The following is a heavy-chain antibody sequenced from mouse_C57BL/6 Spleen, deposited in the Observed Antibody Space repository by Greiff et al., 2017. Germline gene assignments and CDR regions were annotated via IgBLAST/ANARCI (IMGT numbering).Heavy chain of an antibody. V-gene: IGHV2-2*01. CDR2: IWSGGST. Sequence: VQLQQSGPGLVQPSQSLSITCTVSGFSLTSYGVHWVRQSPGKGLEWLGVIWSGGSTDYNAAFISRLSISKDNSKSQVFFNMNSLQADDTAIYYCARMRDYSNPWYCDVWGTGTTVTVSS. CDR1: GFSLTSYG. D-gene: IGHD2-5*01. CDR3: ARMRDYSNPWYCDV. J-gene: IGHJ1*03.